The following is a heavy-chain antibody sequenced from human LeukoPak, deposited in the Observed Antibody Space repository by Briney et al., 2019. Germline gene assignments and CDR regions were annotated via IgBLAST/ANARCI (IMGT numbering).Heavy chain of an antibody. Sequence: SETLSLTCTVSGGSISSYYWSWIRQPAGKGLEWIGRIYTSGSTNYNPSLKSRVTMSVDTSKNQFSLKLSSVTAADTAVYYCARDRDYGGNWDAFDIWGQGTMVTVSS. J-gene: IGHJ3*02. V-gene: IGHV4-4*07. D-gene: IGHD4-23*01. CDR2: IYTSGST. CDR1: GGSISSYY. CDR3: ARDRDYGGNWDAFDI.